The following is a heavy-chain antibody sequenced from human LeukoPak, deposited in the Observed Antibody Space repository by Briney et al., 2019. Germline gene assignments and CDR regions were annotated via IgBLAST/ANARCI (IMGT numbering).Heavy chain of an antibody. CDR3: AREYCSSTSCYLYYFDY. CDR2: TYYRSKLYN. Sequence: SQTLSLTCAISGDSVSSNSAAWNWVRQSPSRGLEWLGRTYYRSKLYNDYAVSVKSRITINPDTSKNQFSLQLNSVTPEDTAVYYCAREYCSSTSCYLYYFDYWGQGTLVTVSS. CDR1: GDSVSSNSAA. D-gene: IGHD2-2*01. J-gene: IGHJ4*02. V-gene: IGHV6-1*01.